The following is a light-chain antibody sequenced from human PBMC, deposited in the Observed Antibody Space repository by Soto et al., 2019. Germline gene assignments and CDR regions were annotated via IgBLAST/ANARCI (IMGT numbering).Light chain of an antibody. CDR3: SSYTSSSNSRVV. Sequence: QSVLTQPASVSGSPGQSITISCTGTSSDVGGYNYVSWYQQHPGKAPKLMIYEVSNRPSGVSNRFSGSKSGNTASLTISGLQAEDEADYYCSSYTSSSNSRVVFGGGTQLTVL. V-gene: IGLV2-14*01. CDR2: EVS. J-gene: IGLJ2*01. CDR1: SSDVGGYNY.